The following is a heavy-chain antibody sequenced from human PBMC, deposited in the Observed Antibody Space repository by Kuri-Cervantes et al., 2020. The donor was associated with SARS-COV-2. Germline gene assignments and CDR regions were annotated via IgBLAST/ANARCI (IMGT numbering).Heavy chain of an antibody. CDR3: ARFYTYHDFWSGYRTDDAFAI. J-gene: IGHJ3*02. D-gene: IGHD3-3*01. Sequence: GGTLRLTCKGSGGSFSSYWRGWVRQMPGKGLEWMGIIYPGESDTRYSPSFQGQVTISADKSISTAYLQWRSLKASDTAIYYWARFYTYHDFWSGYRTDDAFAIWGQGTMVTVSS. CDR2: IYPGESDT. CDR1: GGSFSSYW. V-gene: IGHV5-51*01.